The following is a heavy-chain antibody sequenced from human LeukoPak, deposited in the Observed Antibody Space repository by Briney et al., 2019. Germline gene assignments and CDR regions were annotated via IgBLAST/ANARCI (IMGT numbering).Heavy chain of an antibody. CDR2: ISRSSSYI. CDR1: GFIFSRYN. CDR3: ARDRIAVAATETSFDY. J-gene: IGHJ4*02. D-gene: IGHD6-19*01. Sequence: PGGSLRLSCAASGFIFSRYNMNWVRQAPGKGLEWVSSISRSSSYIYYADSVKGRFTISRGNAKNSLYLQMNSLRAEDTAVYYCARDRIAVAATETSFDYWGQGTLVTVSS. V-gene: IGHV3-21*01.